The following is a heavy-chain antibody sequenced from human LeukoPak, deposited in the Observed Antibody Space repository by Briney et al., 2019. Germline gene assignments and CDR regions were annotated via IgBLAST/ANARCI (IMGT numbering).Heavy chain of an antibody. D-gene: IGHD1-1*01. J-gene: IGHJ4*02. V-gene: IGHV3-43*02. Sequence: GGSLRLSCAASGFTFADYAMHWVRHAPGKGLEWVSLISGDGGSTYYADSVKGRFTISRDNSKNSLYLQMNSLRTEDTALYYCAGGTGTTVDYWGQGTLVTVSS. CDR2: ISGDGGST. CDR1: GFTFADYA. CDR3: AGGTGTTVDY.